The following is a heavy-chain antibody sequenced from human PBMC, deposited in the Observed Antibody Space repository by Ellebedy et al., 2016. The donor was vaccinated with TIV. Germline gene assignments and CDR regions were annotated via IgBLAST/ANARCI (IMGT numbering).Heavy chain of an antibody. CDR3: ATEGYTDYDNWYFDI. Sequence: AASVKVSCKVSGYTLTELSMHWVRQAPGKGLEWMGAFDREDGETIYAQKFQGRLTMTEDTSTDTAYMELSSLRSEDTAVYYCATEGYTDYDNWYFDIWGRGTLVTVSS. V-gene: IGHV1-24*01. CDR2: FDREDGET. D-gene: IGHD5-12*01. CDR1: GYTLTELS. J-gene: IGHJ2*01.